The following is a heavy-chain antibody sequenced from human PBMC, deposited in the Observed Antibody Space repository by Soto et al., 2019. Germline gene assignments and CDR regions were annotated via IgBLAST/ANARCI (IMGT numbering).Heavy chain of an antibody. D-gene: IGHD3-22*01. CDR1: GFTFSSYA. CDR3: AKIKYYYDSSGPRGFDY. J-gene: IGHJ4*02. CDR2: ISGSGGST. V-gene: IGHV3-23*01. Sequence: PGGSLRLSCAASGFTFSSYAMSWVRQAPGKGLEWVSAISGSGGSTYYADSVKGRFTISRDNSKNTLYLQMNSLRAEDTAVYYCAKIKYYYDSSGPRGFDYWGQGTLVTVSS.